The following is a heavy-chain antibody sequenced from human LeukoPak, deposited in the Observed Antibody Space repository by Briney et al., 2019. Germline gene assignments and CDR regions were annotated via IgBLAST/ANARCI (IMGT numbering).Heavy chain of an antibody. Sequence: SQTLSLTCAISGDSVSGNSTAYHWIRQSPSRGLEWLGRTYYRSKWYNDYAVSVKSRIIINPDTSKNQLSLQLKSVTPEDTAVYYCARDEDGYNTFDYWGQRTLVTVSS. D-gene: IGHD5-24*01. CDR3: ARDEDGYNTFDY. CDR2: TYYRSKWYN. V-gene: IGHV6-1*01. CDR1: GDSVSGNSTA. J-gene: IGHJ4*02.